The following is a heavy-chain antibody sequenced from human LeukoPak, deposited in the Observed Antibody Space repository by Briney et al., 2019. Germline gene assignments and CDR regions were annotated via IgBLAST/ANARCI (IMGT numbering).Heavy chain of an antibody. Sequence: ASVKVSCKASGYTFTGDYLHWVRQAPGQGLEWMGRINPNNGGTNYAQKFQGRVTMTRDTSINTAYMELSRLTSDDTAVYYCTRMYDYGDLIPFDYWGQGTLVTVSS. CDR1: GYTFTGDY. D-gene: IGHD4-17*01. CDR2: INPNNGGT. V-gene: IGHV1-2*02. J-gene: IGHJ4*02. CDR3: TRMYDYGDLIPFDY.